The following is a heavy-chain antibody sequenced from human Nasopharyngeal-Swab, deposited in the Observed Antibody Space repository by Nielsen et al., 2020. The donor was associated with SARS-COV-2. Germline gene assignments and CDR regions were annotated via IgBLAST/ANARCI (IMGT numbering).Heavy chain of an antibody. D-gene: IGHD5-18*01. V-gene: IGHV3-30*04. CDR3: ARDKRDTAMVTGLFGHYYYGMDV. Sequence: WIRQPPGKGLEWVAVISYDGSNKYYADSVKGRFTISRDNSKNTLYLQMNSLRAEDTAVYYCARDKRDTAMVTGLFGHYYYGMDVWGQGTTVTVSS. CDR2: ISYDGSNK. J-gene: IGHJ6*02.